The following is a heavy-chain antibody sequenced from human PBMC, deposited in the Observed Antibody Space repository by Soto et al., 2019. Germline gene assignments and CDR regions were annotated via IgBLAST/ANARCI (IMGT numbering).Heavy chain of an antibody. D-gene: IGHD4-4*01. V-gene: IGHV3-23*01. CDR2: ISGSGGST. CDR1: GFTFSSYA. CDR3: AKGNSWSPALGLDY. J-gene: IGHJ3*01. Sequence: EVQLLESGGGLVQPGGSLRLSCAASGFTFSSYAMNWVRQAPGKGLEWVSAISGSGGSTYYADSVKGRFTISRGSSKNTLYLQMNSLRAEDTAVYYCAKGNSWSPALGLDYWGHGTIVTVSS.